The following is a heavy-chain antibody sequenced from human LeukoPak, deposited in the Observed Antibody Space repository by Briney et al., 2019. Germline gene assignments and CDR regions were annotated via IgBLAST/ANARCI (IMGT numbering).Heavy chain of an antibody. J-gene: IGHJ4*02. CDR3: AKDRDIVATICDY. V-gene: IGHV3-23*01. CDR2: ISGSGGST. Sequence: GGSLRLSCAASGFTFSSYAMSWVRQAPGKGLEWVSAISGSGGSTYYADSVKGRFTISRDNSKNTLYLQTNSMRAEDTTVYYCAKDRDIVATICDYWGQGTLVTVSS. CDR1: GFTFSSYA. D-gene: IGHD5-12*01.